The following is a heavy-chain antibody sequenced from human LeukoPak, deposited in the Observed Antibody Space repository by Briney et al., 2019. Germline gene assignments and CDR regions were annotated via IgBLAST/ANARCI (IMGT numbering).Heavy chain of an antibody. V-gene: IGHV3-33*08. CDR1: GFIFSNYR. CDR3: AREWGRIAVAGGPGY. J-gene: IGHJ4*02. D-gene: IGHD6-19*01. CDR2: IWYDGQTK. Sequence: GGSLRLSCEASGFIFSNYRMHWVRQAPGKGLEWLALIWYDGQTKFYADSVKRRFTISRENYGNTLFLHMTSLRVEDTAVYYCAREWGRIAVAGGPGYWGQGALVTVSS.